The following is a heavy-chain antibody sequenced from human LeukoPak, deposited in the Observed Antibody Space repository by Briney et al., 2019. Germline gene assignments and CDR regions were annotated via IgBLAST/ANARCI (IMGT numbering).Heavy chain of an antibody. J-gene: IGHJ4*02. CDR2: TNEHGSDS. Sequence: GGSLRLSCAASGFTFSDYWVSRLRQAPGKGLEWVAHTNEHGSDSYYVDSVKGRFTISRDNAKNSLYLQMNSLRVEDTAVYYCASWRAISSEANWGQGTLVTVSS. V-gene: IGHV3-7*01. CDR3: ASWRAISSEAN. CDR1: GFTFSDYW. D-gene: IGHD6-6*01.